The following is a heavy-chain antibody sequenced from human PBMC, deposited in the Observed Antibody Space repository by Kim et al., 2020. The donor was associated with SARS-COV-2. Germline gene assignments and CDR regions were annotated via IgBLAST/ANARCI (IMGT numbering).Heavy chain of an antibody. CDR1: GFTFSSYG. Sequence: GGSLRLSCAASGFTFSSYGMHWVRQAPGKGLEWVAVIWYDGSNKYYADSVKGRFTISRDNSKNTLYLQMNSLRAEDTAVYYCARDHYYYYGMDVWGQGTTVTVSS. CDR3: ARDHYYYYGMDV. CDR2: IWYDGSNK. J-gene: IGHJ6*02. V-gene: IGHV3-33*01.